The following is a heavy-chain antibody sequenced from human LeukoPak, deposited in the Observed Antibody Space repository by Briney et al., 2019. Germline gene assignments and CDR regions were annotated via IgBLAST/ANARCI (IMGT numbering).Heavy chain of an antibody. J-gene: IGHJ4*02. CDR1: GYSFTSFY. V-gene: IGHV1-18*01. D-gene: IGHD1-14*01. CDR3: ARAVSDRPPYIDW. Sequence: ASVKVSCKASGYSFTSFYITWVRQAPGQGLEWLGWISAYNSATSYAQKLQGRVTMTTDTSTTTASMELRSLTYDDTAVYWCARAVSDRPPYIDWWGQGTLVTVSS. CDR2: ISAYNSAT.